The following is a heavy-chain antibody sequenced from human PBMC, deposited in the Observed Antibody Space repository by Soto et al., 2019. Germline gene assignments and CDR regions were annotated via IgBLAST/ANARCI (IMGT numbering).Heavy chain of an antibody. CDR1: GYTFTSYG. CDR2: ISTYNGNT. J-gene: IGHJ4*02. CDR3: ARLLFLEWFDDY. V-gene: IGHV1-18*04. D-gene: IGHD3-3*01. Sequence: ASVKVSCKTSGYTFTSYGISWVRQAPGQGLEWMGWISTYNGNTNYAQKFQGRATMTTDTSTTTAYMELRSLKSDDTAVYYCARLLFLEWFDDYWGQGTMVTVSS.